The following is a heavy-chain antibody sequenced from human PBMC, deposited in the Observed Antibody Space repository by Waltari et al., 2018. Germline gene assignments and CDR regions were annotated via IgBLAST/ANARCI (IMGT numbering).Heavy chain of an antibody. CDR3: ARDRASSYYDSSGYSD. CDR2: IYYSGST. Sequence: VHLKESAPGRGKPSQPLSPPGTVLGGPFGSGGHYWTWTPHPPGKGLEWIGYIYYSGSTYYNPSLKSRVTISVDTSKNQFSLKLSSVTAADTAVYYCARDRASSYYDSSGYSDWGQGTLVTVSS. CDR1: GGPFGSGGHY. D-gene: IGHD3-22*01. V-gene: IGHV4-31*02. J-gene: IGHJ4*02.